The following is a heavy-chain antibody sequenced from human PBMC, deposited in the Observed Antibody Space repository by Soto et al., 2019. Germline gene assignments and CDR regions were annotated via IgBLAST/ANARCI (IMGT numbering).Heavy chain of an antibody. CDR2: INPNSGGT. V-gene: IGHV1-2*04. Sequence: ASLKGSCKASGYTFTGHHIHWVRQAPGQRGEWVGWINPNSGGTNYAQKFQGWVTMTRDTSISTAYMELSRLRSDDTAVYYCARGVGEPRGGYSYGYYYYGMDVWGQGTTVTVSS. D-gene: IGHD5-18*01. CDR3: ARGVGEPRGGYSYGYYYYGMDV. CDR1: GYTFTGHH. J-gene: IGHJ6*02.